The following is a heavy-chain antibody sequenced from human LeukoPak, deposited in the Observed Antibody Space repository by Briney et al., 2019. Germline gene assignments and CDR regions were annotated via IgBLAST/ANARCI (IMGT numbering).Heavy chain of an antibody. CDR3: AKDSRISTGYFFDY. Sequence: GGSLRLSCAASGFTFDDYAMHWVRQAPGKGLEWVSGISWNSGSIGYADSVKGRFTISRDNAKNSLYLQMNSLRAEDTALYYCAKDSRISTGYFFDYWGQGALVTVSS. CDR1: GFTFDDYA. V-gene: IGHV3-9*01. CDR2: ISWNSGSI. D-gene: IGHD3-9*01. J-gene: IGHJ4*02.